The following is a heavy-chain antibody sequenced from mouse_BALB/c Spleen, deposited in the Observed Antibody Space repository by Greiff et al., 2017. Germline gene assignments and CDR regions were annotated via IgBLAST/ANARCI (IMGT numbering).Heavy chain of an antibody. Sequence: DVQLVESGGGLVQPGGSRKLSCAASGFTFSDYGMAWVRQAPGKGPEWVAFISNLAYSIYYADTVTGRFTISRENAKNTLYLEMSSLRSEDTAMYYCARTMITNFDYWGQGTTLTVSS. D-gene: IGHD2-4*01. V-gene: IGHV5-15*02. CDR3: ARTMITNFDY. CDR1: GFTFSDYG. J-gene: IGHJ2*01. CDR2: ISNLAYSI.